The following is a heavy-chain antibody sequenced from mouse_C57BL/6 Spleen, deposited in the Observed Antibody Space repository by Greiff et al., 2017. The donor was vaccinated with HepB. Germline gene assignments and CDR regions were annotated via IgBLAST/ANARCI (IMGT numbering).Heavy chain of an antibody. Sequence: EVQLQESGTVLARPGASVKMSCKTSGYTFTSYWMHWVKQRPGQGLEWIGAIYPGNSDTSSNQKFKGKAKLTAVTSASTAYMELSSLTNEDSAVYYCTLYYYGSSYRFAYWGQGTLVTVSA. CDR3: TLYYYGSSYRFAY. J-gene: IGHJ3*01. V-gene: IGHV1-5*01. CDR2: IYPGNSDT. CDR1: GYTFTSYW. D-gene: IGHD1-1*01.